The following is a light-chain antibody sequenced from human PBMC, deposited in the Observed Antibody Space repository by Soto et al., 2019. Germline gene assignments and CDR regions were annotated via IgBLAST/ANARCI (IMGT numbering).Light chain of an antibody. J-gene: IGKJ5*01. CDR2: DVS. CDR1: QDIRGA. V-gene: IGKV1-13*02. CDR3: QQFNIYPIT. Sequence: AIQVTQSPSSLSASVGDRVTITCRASQDIRGALAWYQQKPGKAPKLLIYDVSTVQSGVPPRFSGRGSGTEFTLTITSLQPEDFATYYCQQFNIYPITCGQGTRLEIK.